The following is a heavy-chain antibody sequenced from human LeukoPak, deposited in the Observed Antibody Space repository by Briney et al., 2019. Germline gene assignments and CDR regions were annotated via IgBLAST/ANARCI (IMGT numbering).Heavy chain of an antibody. CDR3: ARDLGSAGPFDY. J-gene: IGHJ4*02. CDR2: IYHAGST. CDR1: GAPISSYS. Sequence: SETLSLTCTVSGAPISSYSWSWIRQPPGKGLEWVGFIYHAGSTNYNPSLQSRVTISVDTSKKQFSLKLSSVTAADTAVYYCARDLGSAGPFDYWGQGTLATVSS. D-gene: IGHD6-13*01. V-gene: IGHV4-59*01.